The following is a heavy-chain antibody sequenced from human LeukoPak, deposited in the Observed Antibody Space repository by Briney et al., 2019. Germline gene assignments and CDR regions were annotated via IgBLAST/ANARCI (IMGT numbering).Heavy chain of an antibody. CDR3: ARDSLDWGQQLVTGEDAFDF. D-gene: IGHD6-13*01. Sequence: GGSLRLSCAASGFTFSNYWMHWVRQAPGKGLVWVSRINSDWSSTSYADSVKGRFTISRDNAKNTMYLQMNSLRVEDTAVYYCARDSLDWGQQLVTGEDAFDFWGQGTMVTVSS. V-gene: IGHV3-74*01. CDR1: GFTFSNYW. J-gene: IGHJ3*01. CDR2: INSDWSST.